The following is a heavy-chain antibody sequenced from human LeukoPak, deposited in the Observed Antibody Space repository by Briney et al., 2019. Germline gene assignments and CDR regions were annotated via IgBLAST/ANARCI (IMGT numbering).Heavy chain of an antibody. J-gene: IGHJ3*02. CDR3: ARDGYYYNKTGYYAFDI. D-gene: IGHD3-22*01. CDR1: GFTFSNYE. CDR2: ISASGSTL. V-gene: IGHV3-48*03. Sequence: GGSLRLSCAASGFTFSNYEMNWVRQAPGKGLEWVSYISASGSTLFYADSVRGRFTISRDNAKNSLSLQMNSLRAEDTAVYYCARDGYYYNKTGYYAFDIWGQGTMVTVSS.